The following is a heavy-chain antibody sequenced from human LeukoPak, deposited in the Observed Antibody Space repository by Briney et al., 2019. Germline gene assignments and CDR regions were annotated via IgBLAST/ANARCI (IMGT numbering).Heavy chain of an antibody. CDR1: GYIFSGSN. CDR2: INCKSGDT. V-gene: IGHV1-2*02. Sequence: ASVKVSCKASGYIFSGSNIHWVRLTPGHGLEWLGWINCKSGDTKYVQKFRGRVTMTRDTSISTAYMELNSLRPDDSAVYYCARGLIRGAAEYWGQGSLVTVSS. D-gene: IGHD2-15*01. J-gene: IGHJ4*02. CDR3: ARGLIRGAAEY.